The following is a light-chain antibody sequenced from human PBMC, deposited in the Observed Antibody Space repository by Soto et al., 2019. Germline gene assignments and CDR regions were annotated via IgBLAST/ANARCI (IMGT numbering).Light chain of an antibody. V-gene: IGKV1-9*01. CDR1: QALSNY. J-gene: IGKJ4*01. CDR2: SAS. CDR3: QQLSRYPLT. Sequence: DIQLPQSTSCLSASVGDTVTITVLASQALSNYLAWYQQKPGKAPDLLIYSASTLQGGVPSRFSGSGSETEFSLTIRALQPEDFATYYCQQLSRYPLTFGGRANVDIK.